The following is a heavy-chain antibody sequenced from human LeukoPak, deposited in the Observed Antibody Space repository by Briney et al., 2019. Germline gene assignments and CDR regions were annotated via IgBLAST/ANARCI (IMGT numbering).Heavy chain of an antibody. J-gene: IGHJ4*02. Sequence: GGPLRLSCAASGFTFSSYAMSWVRQAPGKGLESVSAISGSGGSTYYADSVKGRFTISRDNSKNTLYLQMNSLRAEDTAVYYCAKDPVVVVAAKPAGYYWGQGTLVTVSS. V-gene: IGHV3-23*01. D-gene: IGHD2-15*01. CDR1: GFTFSSYA. CDR2: ISGSGGST. CDR3: AKDPVVVVAAKPAGYY.